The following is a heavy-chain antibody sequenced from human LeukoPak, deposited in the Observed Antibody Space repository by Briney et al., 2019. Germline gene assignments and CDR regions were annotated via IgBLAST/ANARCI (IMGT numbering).Heavy chain of an antibody. V-gene: IGHV3-53*01. D-gene: IGHD4-17*01. Sequence: GGSLRLSCTVSGFTVSSNSMSWVRQAPGKGLEWVSFIYSGGNTHYSDSVKGRFTISRDNSKNTLYLQMNSLRADDTAVYYCARRAGEYSHPYDYWGQGALVTVSS. J-gene: IGHJ4*02. CDR3: ARRAGEYSHPYDY. CDR2: IYSGGNT. CDR1: GFTVSSNS.